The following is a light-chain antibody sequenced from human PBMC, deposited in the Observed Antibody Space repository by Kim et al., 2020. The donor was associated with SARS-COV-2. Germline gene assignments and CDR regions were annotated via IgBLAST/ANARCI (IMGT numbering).Light chain of an antibody. J-gene: IGKJ4*01. Sequence: DIQMTQSPSSLSASVGDRVTITCRASQDIRNYLAWYQQSPGKAPKRLIYAASSLQSGVPSRFSGSGSGTEFTLTISSLQPEDFATYYCQQYNSYPLTFGGGTKVDIK. CDR2: AAS. CDR3: QQYNSYPLT. V-gene: IGKV1-17*01. CDR1: QDIRNY.